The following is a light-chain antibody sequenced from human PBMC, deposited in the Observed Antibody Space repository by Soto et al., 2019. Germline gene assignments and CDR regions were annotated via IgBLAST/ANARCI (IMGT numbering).Light chain of an antibody. Sequence: QSALTQPRSLSGSPGQSVTISCTGTSNDVGGYNFVSWYQQHPGKVPKLIIYDVSIRPSGVPDRFSASKSGITASLTISGLQAEDEADYYCCSYVGSDSSFVFGSGTKV. J-gene: IGLJ1*01. CDR3: CSYVGSDSSFV. CDR2: DVS. V-gene: IGLV2-11*01. CDR1: SNDVGGYNF.